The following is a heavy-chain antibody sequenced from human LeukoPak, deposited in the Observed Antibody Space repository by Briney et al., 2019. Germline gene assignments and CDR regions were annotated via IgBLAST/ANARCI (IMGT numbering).Heavy chain of an antibody. D-gene: IGHD2-15*01. CDR1: GFTVSSNY. J-gene: IGHJ4*02. V-gene: IGHV3-53*01. CDR3: ARDVRYCSGGSCSS. CDR2: IYNSGGT. Sequence: RGSLRLSCAASGFTVSSNYMSWVRQAPGKGLGWVSVIYNSGGTYYADSVKGRFTISRDNSKNTLYLQMNSLRAEDTAVYYCARDVRYCSGGSCSSWGPGTLVTVSS.